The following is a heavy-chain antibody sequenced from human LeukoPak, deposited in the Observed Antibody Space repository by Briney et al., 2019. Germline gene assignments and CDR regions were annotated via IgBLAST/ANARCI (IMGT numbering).Heavy chain of an antibody. CDR1: GYSISSGYY. V-gene: IGHV4-38-2*02. J-gene: IGHJ5*02. CDR3: ARGAYNWNRSVSRGWFDP. Sequence: PSETLSLTCTVSGYSISSGYYWGRIRQPPGKGLEWIGSIYHSGSTYYNPSLKSRVTISVDTSKNQFSLKLSSVTAADTAVYYCARGAYNWNRSVSRGWFDPWGQGTLVTVSS. D-gene: IGHD1-20*01. CDR2: IYHSGST.